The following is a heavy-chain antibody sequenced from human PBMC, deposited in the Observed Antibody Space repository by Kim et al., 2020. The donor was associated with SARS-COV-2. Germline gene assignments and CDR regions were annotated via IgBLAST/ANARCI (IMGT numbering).Heavy chain of an antibody. V-gene: IGHV3-48*02. CDR2: ISRSSTTI. CDR3: ARGFSDLGYNYYYMDV. J-gene: IGHJ6*03. CDR1: EFSFSSYS. D-gene: IGHD3-10*01. Sequence: GGSLRLSCAASEFSFSSYSMNWVRQAPGKGPEWVSYISRSSTTINYADSVKGRFTISRDDAKKSLYLQMNSLRDEDTAVYYCARGFSDLGYNYYYMDVWG.